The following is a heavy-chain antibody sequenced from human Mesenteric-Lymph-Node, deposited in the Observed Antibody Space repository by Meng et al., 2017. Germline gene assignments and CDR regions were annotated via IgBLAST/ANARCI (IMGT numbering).Heavy chain of an antibody. V-gene: IGHV4-4*02. CDR3: ARGGYYSFDY. Sequence: QVQLKESGPGLVKPSETLSLTCVVAGGSISSVYWWTWVRQSPGKGLEWIGEIYHSGSTNYNPSLKSRVTISVDKSKNQFSLKLTSVTAADTAVYYCARGGYYSFDYWGQGTLVTVSS. D-gene: IGHD5-18*01. CDR2: IYHSGST. J-gene: IGHJ4*02. CDR1: GGSISSVYW.